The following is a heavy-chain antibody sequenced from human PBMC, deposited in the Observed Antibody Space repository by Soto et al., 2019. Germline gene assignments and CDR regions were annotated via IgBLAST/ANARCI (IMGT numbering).Heavy chain of an antibody. CDR3: ARGAVAGGWFDP. CDR2: IATAGDT. D-gene: IGHD6-19*01. CDR1: GFTFSTYD. Sequence: EVQLVESGGGLVQPGGSLRLSCAASGFTFSTYDMHWVRQGTGKGLEWVSTIATAGDTYYPGSVKGRFTISRENAKNSLYLQMNSLRAGDTAVYYCARGAVAGGWFDPWGQGTLVTVSS. J-gene: IGHJ5*02. V-gene: IGHV3-13*01.